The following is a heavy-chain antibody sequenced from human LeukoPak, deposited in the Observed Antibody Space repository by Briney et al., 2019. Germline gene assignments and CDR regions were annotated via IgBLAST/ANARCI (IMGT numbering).Heavy chain of an antibody. CDR2: IKQDGSEK. CDR1: GFTFSSYW. CDR3: ARDLYNYYGSGSYLDY. Sequence: GGSLRLSCAASGFTFSSYWMSWDRQAPGKGLEWVANIKQDGSEKYYVDSVKGRFTISRDNAKNSLYLQMNSLRAEDTAVYYCARDLYNYYGSGSYLDYWGQGTLVTVSS. V-gene: IGHV3-7*01. J-gene: IGHJ4*02. D-gene: IGHD3-10*01.